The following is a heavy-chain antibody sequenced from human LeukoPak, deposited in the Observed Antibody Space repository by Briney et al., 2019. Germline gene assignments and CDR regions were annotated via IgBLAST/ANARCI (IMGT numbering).Heavy chain of an antibody. Sequence: PGGSLRLSCAASGFTFSSYSMNWVRQAPGKGLEWVSSISSSSSYIYYADSVKGRFTISRDNAKNSLYLQMNSLRAEDTAVYYCARHPREGWALNYYYYYGMDVWGQGTTVTVSS. CDR3: ARHPREGWALNYYYYYGMDV. CDR1: GFTFSSYS. J-gene: IGHJ6*02. V-gene: IGHV3-21*01. CDR2: ISSSSSYI. D-gene: IGHD3-16*01.